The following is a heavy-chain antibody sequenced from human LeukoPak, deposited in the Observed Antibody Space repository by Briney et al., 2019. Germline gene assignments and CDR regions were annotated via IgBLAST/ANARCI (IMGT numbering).Heavy chain of an antibody. V-gene: IGHV4-38-2*02. D-gene: IGHD6-13*01. CDR2: IYHSGST. CDR3: ARDLSGSSSRDWYFDL. J-gene: IGHJ2*01. Sequence: PSETLSLTCTVSGYSISSGYYWGWIRQPPGKGLEWIGSIYHSGSTYYNPSLKSRVTISVDTSKNQFSLKLSSVTAADTAVYYCARDLSGSSSRDWYFDLWGRGTLVTVSS. CDR1: GYSISSGYY.